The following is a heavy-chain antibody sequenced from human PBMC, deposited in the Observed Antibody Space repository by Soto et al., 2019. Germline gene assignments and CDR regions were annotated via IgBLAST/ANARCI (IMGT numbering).Heavy chain of an antibody. CDR1: GGSISSGGYS. D-gene: IGHD3-3*01. CDR2: MYHSGST. J-gene: IGHJ6*02. Sequence: SETLSLTCTVSGGSISSGGYSWSWIRQPPGKGLEWIGYMYHSGSTYYNPSLKSRVTISIDRSKNQFSLKLSSVTAADTAVYFCVKLVGYWSGNSCHGDYAMDVWGQGTTVTVSS. CDR3: VKLVGYWSGNSCHGDYAMDV. V-gene: IGHV4-30-2*01.